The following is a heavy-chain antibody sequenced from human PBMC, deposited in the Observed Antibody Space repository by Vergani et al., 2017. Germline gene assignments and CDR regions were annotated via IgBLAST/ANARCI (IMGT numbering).Heavy chain of an antibody. CDR1: GFTFSSYS. CDR2: ISSSSSYI. V-gene: IGHV3-21*01. D-gene: IGHD1-26*01. CDR3: AGEPGGWELPISIDY. Sequence: EVQLVESGGGLVKPGGSLRLSCAASGFTFSSYSMNWVRQAPGKGLEWVSSISSSSSYIYYADSVKGRFTISRDNAKNSLYLQMNSLRAEDTAVYYCAGEPGGWELPISIDYWGQGTLVTVSS. J-gene: IGHJ4*02.